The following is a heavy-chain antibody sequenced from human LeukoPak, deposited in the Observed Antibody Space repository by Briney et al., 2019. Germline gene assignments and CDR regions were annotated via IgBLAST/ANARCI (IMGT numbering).Heavy chain of an antibody. CDR2: ISPNSGAT. Sequence: ASVKVSCNASGYTFTGYYMHWVRQAPGQGLEWMGWISPNSGATNYAQKFQGRVTMTRDTSISTAYMELSRLRSDDTAVYYCARVGIVGATTSYYYYGMDVWGQGTTVTVSS. J-gene: IGHJ6*02. D-gene: IGHD1-26*01. CDR3: ARVGIVGATTSYYYYGMDV. V-gene: IGHV1-2*02. CDR1: GYTFTGYY.